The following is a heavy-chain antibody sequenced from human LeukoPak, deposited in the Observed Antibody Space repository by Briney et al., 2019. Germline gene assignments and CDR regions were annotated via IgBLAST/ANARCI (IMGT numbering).Heavy chain of an antibody. D-gene: IGHD4-17*01. CDR1: GGSISSYY. Sequence: SETLSLTSTVSGGSISSYYWSWIRQPPGKGLEWIGYIYYSGSTNYNPSLKSRVTISVDTSKNQFSLKLSSVTAADTAVYYCARTYGDYSFAFDYWGQGTLVTVSS. J-gene: IGHJ4*02. CDR2: IYYSGST. CDR3: ARTYGDYSFAFDY. V-gene: IGHV4-59*12.